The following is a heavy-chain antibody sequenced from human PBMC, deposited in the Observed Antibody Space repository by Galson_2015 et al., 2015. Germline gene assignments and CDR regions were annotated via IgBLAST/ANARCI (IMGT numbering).Heavy chain of an antibody. D-gene: IGHD6-19*01. CDR1: GFTFSSYG. Sequence: SLRLSCAASGFTFSSYGMHWVRQAPGKGLEWVAAISYDGSNKYYADSVKGRFTISRDNSKNTLYLQMNSLRAEDTAVYYCAKVRSSGWSVNCGFDYWGQGTLVTVSS. CDR3: AKVRSSGWSVNCGFDY. J-gene: IGHJ4*02. V-gene: IGHV3-30*18. CDR2: ISYDGSNK.